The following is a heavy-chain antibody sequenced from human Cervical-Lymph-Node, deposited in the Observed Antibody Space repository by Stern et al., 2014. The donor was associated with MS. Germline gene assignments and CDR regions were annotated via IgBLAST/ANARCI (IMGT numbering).Heavy chain of an antibody. J-gene: IGHJ3*02. CDR2: IYPAYSDT. CDR1: GYSFSHFW. Sequence: VQLVESGAEVKKPGESLKISCKTSGYSFSHFWIGWVRQMPGKGLEWGGIIYPAYSDTTYSPSFQGQVAISADVSISTAYLQWSSLKASDTAMYYCVRRRDSDSYDTFDIWGQGTMLTVSS. D-gene: IGHD3-22*01. V-gene: IGHV5-51*01. CDR3: VRRRDSDSYDTFDI.